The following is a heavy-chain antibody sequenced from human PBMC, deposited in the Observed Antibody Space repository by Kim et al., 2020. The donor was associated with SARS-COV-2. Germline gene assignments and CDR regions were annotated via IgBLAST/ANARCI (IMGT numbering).Heavy chain of an antibody. CDR1: GFTFSSYW. Sequence: GGSLRLSCAASGFTFSSYWMSWVRQAPGKGLEWVANIKQDGSEKYYVDSVKGRFTISRDNAKNSLYLQMNSLRVEDTAVYYCARDPPLYDFWSGSYYYYGMDVWGQGTTVTVSS. D-gene: IGHD3-3*01. V-gene: IGHV3-7*01. J-gene: IGHJ6*02. CDR2: IKQDGSEK. CDR3: ARDPPLYDFWSGSYYYYGMDV.